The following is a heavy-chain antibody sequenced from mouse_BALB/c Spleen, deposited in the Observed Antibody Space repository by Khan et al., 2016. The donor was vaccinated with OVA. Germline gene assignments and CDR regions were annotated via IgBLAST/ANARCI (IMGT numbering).Heavy chain of an antibody. CDR3: AAAYNGNYFDY. Sequence: EVQLQQSRAELGRPGSSVKLSCKTSGFTFTSYGIKWVKQRPGQGLEWIGYIYPGTGYTVYNEKFQGKATLTSDTSASTADMQLRSLTSEDSAIDFCAAAYNGNYFDYWRQGTTLTVSS. J-gene: IGHJ2*01. D-gene: IGHD2-10*01. CDR1: GFTFTSYG. V-gene: IGHV1S134*01. CDR2: IYPGTGYT.